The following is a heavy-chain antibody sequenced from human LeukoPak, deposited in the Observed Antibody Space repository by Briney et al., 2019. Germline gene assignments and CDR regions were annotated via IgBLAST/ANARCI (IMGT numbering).Heavy chain of an antibody. V-gene: IGHV4-59*08. CDR2: IYYSGST. Sequence: SETLSLTCTVSGGSISSFYWSWIRQPPGKGLEWIGYIYYSGSTNYNPSLKSRVTTSVGTSKNQFSLKLSSVTAADTAVYYCARRYYYGSGSYHNWFDPWGQGTLVTVSS. CDR3: ARRYYYGSGSYHNWFDP. CDR1: GGSISSFY. D-gene: IGHD3-10*01. J-gene: IGHJ5*02.